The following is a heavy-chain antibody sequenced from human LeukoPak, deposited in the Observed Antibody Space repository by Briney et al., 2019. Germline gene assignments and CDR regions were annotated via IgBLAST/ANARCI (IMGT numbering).Heavy chain of an antibody. Sequence: SETLSLTCTVSGGSISSYYWSWIRQPAGKGLEWIGRIYTSGSTNYNPSLKSRVTMSVDTSKNQFSLKLSSVTAADTAVYYCARVDCSGGGCYNGFPVWGQGTLVTVSS. CDR1: GGSISSYY. CDR2: IYTSGST. V-gene: IGHV4-4*07. D-gene: IGHD2-15*01. J-gene: IGHJ4*02. CDR3: ARVDCSGGGCYNGFPV.